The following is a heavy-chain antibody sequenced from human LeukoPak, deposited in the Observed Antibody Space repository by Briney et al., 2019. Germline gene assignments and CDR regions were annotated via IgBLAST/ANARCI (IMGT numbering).Heavy chain of an antibody. CDR2: LYSGGHT. V-gene: IGHV3-66*02. D-gene: IGHD3-22*01. CDR1: GFTVTSSY. J-gene: IGHJ5*02. CDR3: ARARCDSCGYGS. Sequence: PGGSLRLSCAAASGFTVTSSYMSWVRQAPGKGLEWVAVLYSGGHTYYAGSVRGRFTISRDTSKNTLYLQMDSLRSEDTAEYYCARARCDSCGYGSWGQGTLVTVSS.